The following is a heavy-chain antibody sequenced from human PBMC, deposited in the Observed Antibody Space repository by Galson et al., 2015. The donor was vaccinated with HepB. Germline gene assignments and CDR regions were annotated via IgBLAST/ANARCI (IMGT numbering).Heavy chain of an antibody. CDR2: IKSKTDGGTT. Sequence: SLRLSCAASGFTFSNAWMSWVRQAPGKGLEWVGRIKSKTDGGTTDYAAPVKGRFTISRDDSKNTLYLQMNSLKTEDTAVYYCSTDHVVVVPAATVGYYYYGMDVWGQGTTVTVTS. V-gene: IGHV3-15*01. CDR3: STDHVVVVPAATVGYYYYGMDV. D-gene: IGHD2-2*01. J-gene: IGHJ6*02. CDR1: GFTFSNAW.